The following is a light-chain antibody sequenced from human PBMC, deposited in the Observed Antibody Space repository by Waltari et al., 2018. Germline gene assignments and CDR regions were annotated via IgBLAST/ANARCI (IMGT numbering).Light chain of an antibody. CDR1: QGISNF. J-gene: IGKJ4*01. CDR3: QQYENLPPT. CDR2: DAS. V-gene: IGKV1-33*01. Sequence: DIQMTQSPSSLSASVGDRVTITCQASQGISNFLHWYQQKLGKAPKLLIYDASNLKTGVPSRFSGSGSGTHFSFTISGLQPEDVGTYYCQQYENLPPTFGGGTKVEIK.